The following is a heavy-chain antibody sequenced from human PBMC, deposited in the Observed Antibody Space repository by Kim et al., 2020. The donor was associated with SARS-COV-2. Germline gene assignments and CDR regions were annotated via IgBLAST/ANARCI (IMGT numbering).Heavy chain of an antibody. CDR3: AKTSVFFDV. D-gene: IGHD4-17*01. CDR2: IKEDGSEK. J-gene: IGHJ4*02. V-gene: IGHV3-7*01. Sequence: GGSLRLSCAASGFTFSTSWMTWVRQAPGKGLQWVANIKEDGSEKFYLDSVRGRFTISRDNADNSLFLQMDSLRAEDTAVYYCAKTSVFFDVWGQGTLVTV. CDR1: GFTFSTSW.